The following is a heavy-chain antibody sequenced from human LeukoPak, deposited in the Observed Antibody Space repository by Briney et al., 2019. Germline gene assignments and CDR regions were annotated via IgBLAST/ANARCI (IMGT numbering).Heavy chain of an antibody. CDR3: VRSGSHDAFDI. D-gene: IGHD3-3*01. V-gene: IGHV1-8*01. Sequence: ASVKVSCKASGYTFTSYDINWVRQATGQGLEWMGWMNPNSGNTGYAQKFQGRVTMTRNTSISTAYMELSSLRSEDKAVYYCVRSGSHDAFDIWGQGTMVTISS. CDR2: MNPNSGNT. J-gene: IGHJ3*02. CDR1: GYTFTSYD.